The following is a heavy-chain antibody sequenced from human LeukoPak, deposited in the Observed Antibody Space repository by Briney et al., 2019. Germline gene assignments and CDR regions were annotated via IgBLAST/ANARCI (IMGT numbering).Heavy chain of an antibody. CDR1: GGTFSSYA. CDR3: ARDHDYGGNSGFDY. Sequence: ASVKVSCKASGGTFSSYAISWVRQAPGQGLEWMGRIIPILGIANYAQKFQGRVTITADKSTSTAYVELSSLRSEDTAVYYCARDHDYGGNSGFDYWGQGTLVTVSS. CDR2: IIPILGIA. D-gene: IGHD4-23*01. J-gene: IGHJ4*02. V-gene: IGHV1-69*04.